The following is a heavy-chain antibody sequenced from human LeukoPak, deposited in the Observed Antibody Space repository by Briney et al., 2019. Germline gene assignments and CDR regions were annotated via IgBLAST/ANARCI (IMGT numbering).Heavy chain of an antibody. CDR2: IDPSDSYT. CDR3: ARHQLLGPCFKGVCSDAFDI. Sequence: GESLRISCKGSGYRFTSYWISWVRQMPGKGLEWMGRIDPSDSYTNYSPSFQGHLTISADKSISTAYLQWSSLKASDTAMYYCARHQLLGPCFKGVCSDAFDIWGQGTMVTVSS. J-gene: IGHJ3*02. CDR1: GYRFTSYW. D-gene: IGHD2-8*01. V-gene: IGHV5-10-1*01.